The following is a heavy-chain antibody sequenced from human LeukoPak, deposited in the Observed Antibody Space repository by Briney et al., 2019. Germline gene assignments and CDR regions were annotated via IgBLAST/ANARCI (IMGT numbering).Heavy chain of an antibody. D-gene: IGHD6-13*01. V-gene: IGHV1-69*05. CDR3: ARSRKGYSSSAGLL. Sequence: GASVKVSCKASGGTFSSYAISWVRQAPGQGPEWMGGIIPIFGTANYAQKFQGRVTITTDESTSTAYMELSSLRSEDTAVYYCARSRKGYSSSAGLLWGQGTLVTVSS. CDR1: GGTFSSYA. J-gene: IGHJ4*02. CDR2: IIPIFGTA.